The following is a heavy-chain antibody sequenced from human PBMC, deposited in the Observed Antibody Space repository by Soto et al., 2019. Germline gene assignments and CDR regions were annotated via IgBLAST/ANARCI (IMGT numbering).Heavy chain of an antibody. CDR1: AFTFSRYP. CDR2: ISGSGGST. CDR3: AKRGVGVEYHDSSGYPYYFDY. V-gene: IGHV3-23*01. J-gene: IGHJ4*02. Sequence: PGGSLRLSCAASAFTFSRYPMSCVRQAPGNGLEWVLVISGSGGSTYYADSVKGRFTISRDNSKNTLYLQMNSLRAEDTAVYYCAKRGVGVEYHDSSGYPYYFDYWGQGTLVTVSS. D-gene: IGHD3-22*01.